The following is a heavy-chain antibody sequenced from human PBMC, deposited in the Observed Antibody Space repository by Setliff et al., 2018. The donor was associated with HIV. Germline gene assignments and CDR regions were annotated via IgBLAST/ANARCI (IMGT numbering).Heavy chain of an antibody. J-gene: IGHJ4*02. CDR3: ARHSLGYCSSTSCPWYFDY. D-gene: IGHD2-2*01. V-gene: IGHV4-39*01. CDR2: IYYSGST. CDR1: GASISSYY. Sequence: SETLSLTCTVSGASISSYYWGWIRQPPGKGLEWIGSIYYSGSTYYNPSLKSRVTISVDTSKNQFSLKLSSVTAADTAVYYCARHSLGYCSSTSCPWYFDYWGQGTLVTVSS.